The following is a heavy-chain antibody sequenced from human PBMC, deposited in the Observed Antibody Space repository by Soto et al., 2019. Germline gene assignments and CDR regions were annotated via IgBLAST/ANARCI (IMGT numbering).Heavy chain of an antibody. V-gene: IGHV4-34*01. CDR3: ARDAAAGTVDY. CDR2: VNHSGST. J-gene: IGHJ4*02. D-gene: IGHD6-13*01. Sequence: SETLSLTCAVYGGSFSGYYWSWIRQPPGKGLEWIGEVNHSGSTNYNPSLKSRVTISVDTSKNQFSLKLSSVTAADTAVYYCARDAAAGTVDYWGQGTLVTVSS. CDR1: GGSFSGYY.